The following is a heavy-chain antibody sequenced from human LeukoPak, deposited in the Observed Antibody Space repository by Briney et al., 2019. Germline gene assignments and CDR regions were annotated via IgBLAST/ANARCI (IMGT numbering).Heavy chain of an antibody. V-gene: IGHV3-23*01. Sequence: GTLRLSCAASGFTFSNYGMTWVRQAPGKGLEWVSAISGSGGSTYYADSVKGRFTISRDNSKNTLYLQMGSLRGEDTAVYYCAIPPSGTYYAYWGQGILVTVSS. CDR1: GFTFSNYG. D-gene: IGHD1-26*01. CDR3: AIPPSGTYYAY. J-gene: IGHJ4*02. CDR2: ISGSGGST.